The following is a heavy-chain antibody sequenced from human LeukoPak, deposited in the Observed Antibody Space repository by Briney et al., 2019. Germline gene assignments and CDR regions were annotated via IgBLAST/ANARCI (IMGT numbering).Heavy chain of an antibody. CDR2: ISGSGGST. Sequence: GGSLRLSCAASGFTFGSYAMSWVRQAPGKGLEWVSAISGSGGSTYYADSVKGRFTISRDNSKNTLYLQMNSLRAEDTAVYYCAKVTGGNSGSYQFDPWGQGTLVTVSS. D-gene: IGHD3-10*01. V-gene: IGHV3-23*01. J-gene: IGHJ5*02. CDR1: GFTFGSYA. CDR3: AKVTGGNSGSYQFDP.